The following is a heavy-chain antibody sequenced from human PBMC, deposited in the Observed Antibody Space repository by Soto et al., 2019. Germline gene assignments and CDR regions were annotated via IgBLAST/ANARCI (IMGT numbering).Heavy chain of an antibody. CDR1: GGTFSSYA. J-gene: IGHJ6*02. CDR2: IIPIFGTA. V-gene: IGHV1-69*06. Sequence: SVKVSCKASGGTFSSYAISWVRQAPGQGLEWMGGIIPIFGTANYAQKFQGRVTITADKSTSTAYMELSSLRSEDTAVYYCARGAGFWSGYAYYGMDVWGQGTTVTVSS. D-gene: IGHD3-3*01. CDR3: ARGAGFWSGYAYYGMDV.